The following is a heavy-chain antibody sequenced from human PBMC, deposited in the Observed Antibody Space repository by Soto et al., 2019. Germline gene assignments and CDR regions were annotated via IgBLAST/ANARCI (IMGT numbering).Heavy chain of an antibody. CDR2: IIPNNGNT. CDR3: ARLSGVVVGDY. J-gene: IGHJ4*02. V-gene: IGHV1-18*01. D-gene: IGHD2-15*01. CDR1: GYTFTDHG. Sequence: QVQLMQSGVEVKKPGASVKVSCKGSGYTFTDHGISWVRQAPGQGLEWMGWIIPNNGNTKNAPKFQGRVTMTTDTSTSTAYMERRRLRSDDTAVYYGARLSGVVVGDYWGQGTLVTVSS.